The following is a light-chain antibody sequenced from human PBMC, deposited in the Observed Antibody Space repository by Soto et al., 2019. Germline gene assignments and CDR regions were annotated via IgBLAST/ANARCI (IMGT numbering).Light chain of an antibody. CDR2: GVS. CDR1: QNVHID. Sequence: ETMMTQSPASLSVSPGETATLSCRSSQNVHIDLAWYQQKPGQAPTLLIYGVSARAPGVPARFTGAGSGTEFTLTIRDLQSADFAVYYCQQYAMWPRTFGQGTKVAIQ. CDR3: QQYAMWPRT. V-gene: IGKV3-15*01. J-gene: IGKJ2*01.